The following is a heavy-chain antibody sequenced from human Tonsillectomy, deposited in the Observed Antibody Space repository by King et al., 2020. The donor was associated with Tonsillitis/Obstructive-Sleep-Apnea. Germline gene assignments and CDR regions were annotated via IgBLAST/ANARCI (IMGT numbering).Heavy chain of an antibody. D-gene: IGHD2-15*01. V-gene: IGHV3-15*01. CDR1: GFTFSNAW. CDR3: TLPEGYCAYNSCHDSSAFDY. CDR2: IKSKTEGGTT. Sequence: VQLVESGGGLAKPGGSLRLSCAASGFTFSNAWMSWVRQAPGKGLEWVGHIKSKTEGGTTDYAAPVKGRFTISRDDSKNTLYLQMNSLKTEDTAFYYCTLPEGYCAYNSCHDSSAFDYWGQGILVTVSS. J-gene: IGHJ4*02.